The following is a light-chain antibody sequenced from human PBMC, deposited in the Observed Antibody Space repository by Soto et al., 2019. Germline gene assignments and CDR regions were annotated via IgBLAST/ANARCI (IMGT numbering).Light chain of an antibody. Sequence: EIVLTQSPGTLSLSPGERATLSCRASQSVRSNYLAWYQQKPGQSPRPLISGASTRATGIPDRFSGSGSGTDFTLTISRLEPEDFATYYCQQSYRTPRTFGGGTKVEIK. CDR2: GAS. V-gene: IGKV3-20*01. CDR1: QSVRSNY. J-gene: IGKJ4*01. CDR3: QQSYRTPRT.